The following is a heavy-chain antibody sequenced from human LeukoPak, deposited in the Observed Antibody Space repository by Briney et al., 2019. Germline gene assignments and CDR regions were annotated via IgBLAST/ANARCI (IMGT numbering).Heavy chain of an antibody. CDR2: IYYSGST. D-gene: IGHD6-6*01. Sequence: SETLSLTCTVSGGSISGYYWSWIRQPPGKGLEWIGYIYYSGSTNYNPSLKSRVTISVDTSKNQFSLKLSSVTAADTAVYYCARGPYSSWSFDYWGQGTLVTVSS. CDR3: ARGPYSSWSFDY. J-gene: IGHJ4*02. V-gene: IGHV4-59*01. CDR1: GGSISGYY.